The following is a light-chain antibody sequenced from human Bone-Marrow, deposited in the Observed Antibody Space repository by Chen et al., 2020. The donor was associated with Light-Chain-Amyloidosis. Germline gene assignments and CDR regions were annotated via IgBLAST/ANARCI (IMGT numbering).Light chain of an antibody. J-gene: IGLJ3*02. CDR3: QVWDRSSDRPV. CDR2: DVS. V-gene: IGLV3-21*02. Sequence: YVLTQPSSVSVAPGQPPTIAFGGHNIGPTRVHWYQQTPGRAPLLVVYDVSGRPSGIPARLSGSNSGNTATLTISRVEAGDEADYYCQVWDRSSDRPVFGGGTKLTVL. CDR1: NIGPTR.